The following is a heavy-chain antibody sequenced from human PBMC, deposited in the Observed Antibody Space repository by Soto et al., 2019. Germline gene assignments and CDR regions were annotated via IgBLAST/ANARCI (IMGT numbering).Heavy chain of an antibody. D-gene: IGHD6-19*01. CDR3: ARAGGLGAVAVDY. CDR2: IYHSGST. Sequence: QLQLQESGSGLVKPSQTLSLTCAVSGGSISSGGYSWSWIRQPPGKGLEWIGYIYHSGSTYYNPSLKSRVTRSVDRSKTQFSLKMRSVTDADTAVYYCARAGGLGAVAVDYWGQGTLVTVSS. V-gene: IGHV4-30-2*01. CDR1: GGSISSGGYS. J-gene: IGHJ4*02.